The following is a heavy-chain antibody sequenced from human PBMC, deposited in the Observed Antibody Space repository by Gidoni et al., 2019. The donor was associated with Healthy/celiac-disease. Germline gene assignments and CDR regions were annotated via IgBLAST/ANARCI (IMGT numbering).Heavy chain of an antibody. Sequence: EVQLVQSGAEVKKHGESLKISCKGSGYSFTSYWTGGVGRMPGKGLEWRWIIYPGDSDTRYSPSFQGQVTISADKSISTAYLQWSSLKASDTAMYYCARLQPGKIAAAGRADAFDIWGQGTMVTVSS. V-gene: IGHV5-51*01. CDR3: ARLQPGKIAAAGRADAFDI. CDR2: IYPGDSDT. CDR1: GYSFTSYW. J-gene: IGHJ3*02. D-gene: IGHD6-13*01.